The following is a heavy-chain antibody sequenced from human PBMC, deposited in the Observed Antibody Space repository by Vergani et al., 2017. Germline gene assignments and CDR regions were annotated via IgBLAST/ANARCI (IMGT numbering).Heavy chain of an antibody. J-gene: IGHJ5*02. V-gene: IGHV3-23*01. Sequence: EVQLLESGGGLVQPGGSLRLSCAASGFTFSSYAMSWVRQAPGKGLEWVSAISGSGGCTYYADSVKGRFTISRDNSKNTLYLQMNSLRAEDTAVYYCAKGTAAAGGYDPWGQGTLVTVSS. CDR1: GFTFSSYA. D-gene: IGHD6-13*01. CDR3: AKGTAAAGGYDP. CDR2: ISGSGGCT.